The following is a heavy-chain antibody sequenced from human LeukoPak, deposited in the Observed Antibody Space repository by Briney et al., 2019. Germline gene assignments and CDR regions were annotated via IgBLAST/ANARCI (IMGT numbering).Heavy chain of an antibody. CDR3: ARTGAGDSSGYYFYTFDY. D-gene: IGHD3-22*01. V-gene: IGHV1-69*04. Sequence: GASVKVSCKASGGTFSSYAISWLRQAPGQGLEWMGRIIPILGIANYAQKFQGRVTITADKSTSTAYMELSSLRSEDTAVYYCARTGAGDSSGYYFYTFDYWGQGTLVTVSS. CDR1: GGTFSSYA. J-gene: IGHJ4*02. CDR2: IIPILGIA.